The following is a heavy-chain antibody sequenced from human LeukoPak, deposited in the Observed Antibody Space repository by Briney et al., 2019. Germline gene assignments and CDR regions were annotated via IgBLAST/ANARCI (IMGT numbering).Heavy chain of an antibody. CDR1: GFGFNTYG. CDR2: IRYEEKDK. D-gene: IGHD6-25*01. CDR3: AKDGGSGWGTEGYPDY. V-gene: IGHV3-30*02. J-gene: IGHJ4*02. Sequence: PGGALRLSCAASGFGFNTYGMHWARPAPGKGLEWVAFIRYEEKDKLYTDSVKGRFTISRDTAKKTLYLQMDSLRTDDTALYYCAKDGGSGWGTEGYPDYWGQGTLVTVSS.